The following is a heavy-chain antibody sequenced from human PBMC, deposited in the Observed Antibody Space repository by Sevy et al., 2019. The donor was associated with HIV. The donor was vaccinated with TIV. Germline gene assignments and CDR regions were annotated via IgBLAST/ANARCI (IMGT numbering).Heavy chain of an antibody. CDR1: GYSISSGYY. Sequence: PETLSLTCAVSGYSISSGYYWGWIRQPPGKGLEWIGSIYHSGSTYYNPSLKSRVTISVDTSKNQFSLKLSSVTAADTAVYYCARDLNSGFFDYWGQGTLVTVSS. CDR2: IYHSGST. CDR3: ARDLNSGFFDY. D-gene: IGHD1-26*01. V-gene: IGHV4-38-2*02. J-gene: IGHJ4*02.